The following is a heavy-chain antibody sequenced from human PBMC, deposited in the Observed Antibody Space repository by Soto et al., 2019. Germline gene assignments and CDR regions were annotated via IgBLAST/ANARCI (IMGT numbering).Heavy chain of an antibody. D-gene: IGHD5-12*01. CDR2: TSHDGVT. CDR1: SGSIDNIYW. Sequence: PSETLSITCAVSSGSIDNIYWWSWVRQSPGKGLEWIGETSHDGVTNYNPSLEGRVTISIDKSKNQFSLKLSSVTAADTAVYYCAREAEARGSYLDNWGQGTLVTLSS. V-gene: IGHV4-4*02. CDR3: AREAEARGSYLDN. J-gene: IGHJ4*02.